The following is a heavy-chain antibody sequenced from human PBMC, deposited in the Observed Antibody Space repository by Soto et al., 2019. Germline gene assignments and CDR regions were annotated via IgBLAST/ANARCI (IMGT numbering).Heavy chain of an antibody. J-gene: IGHJ4*02. D-gene: IGHD6-13*01. CDR3: AKERAALDRPYYFDS. V-gene: IGHV3-23*01. CDR2: ITGPGGSR. Sequence: GGSLRLSCAASGFTFSNYAMNWVRQAPGKGLEWVSAITGPGGSRFYADSVEGRFTISRDNSRNTLFLLLTSLTPEDTAVYYCAKERAALDRPYYFDSWGPGTLVTVSS. CDR1: GFTFSNYA.